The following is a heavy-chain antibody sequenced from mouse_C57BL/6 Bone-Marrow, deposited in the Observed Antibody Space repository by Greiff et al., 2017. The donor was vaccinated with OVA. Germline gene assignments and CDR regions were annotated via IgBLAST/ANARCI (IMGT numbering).Heavy chain of an antibody. CDR2: INYDGSST. D-gene: IGHD1-1*01. V-gene: IGHV5-16*01. CDR3: ARDKVTTVVRRVSLYWYFDV. CDR1: GFTFSDYY. Sequence: EVQLVESEGGLVQPGSSMKLSCTASGFTFSDYYMAWVRQVPEKGLEWVANINYDGSSTYYLDSLKSRFIISRDNAKNILYLQMSSLKSEDTATYYCARDKVTTVVRRVSLYWYFDVWGTGTTVTVSS. J-gene: IGHJ1*03.